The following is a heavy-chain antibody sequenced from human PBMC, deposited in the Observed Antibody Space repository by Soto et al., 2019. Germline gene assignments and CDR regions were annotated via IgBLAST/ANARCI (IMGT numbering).Heavy chain of an antibody. Sequence: QVQLVQSGAEVKKPGASVQVSCKASGYTFTNYAIHWVRQGPGQRLEWMGWINAGNGKTKYSQKFQGRVTITRDTSASTAYMELSSLRSEDTAVYYCARYGAVAGNTNFDYWGQGTLVTVSS. CDR3: ARYGAVAGNTNFDY. J-gene: IGHJ4*02. CDR2: INAGNGKT. V-gene: IGHV1-3*01. D-gene: IGHD6-19*01. CDR1: GYTFTNYA.